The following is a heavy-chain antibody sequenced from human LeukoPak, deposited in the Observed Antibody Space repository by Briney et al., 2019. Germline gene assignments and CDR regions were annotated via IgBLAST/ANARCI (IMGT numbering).Heavy chain of an antibody. CDR2: INHSGST. J-gene: IGHJ5*02. D-gene: IGHD5-24*01. V-gene: IGHV4-34*01. Sequence: GSLRLSCAASGFTFSSYGMSWIRQPPGKGLEWIGEINHSGSTNYNPSLKSRVTISVDTSKNQFSLKLSSVTAADTAVYYCAREEGWPRNWFDPWGQGTLVTVSS. CDR1: GFTFSSYG. CDR3: AREEGWPRNWFDP.